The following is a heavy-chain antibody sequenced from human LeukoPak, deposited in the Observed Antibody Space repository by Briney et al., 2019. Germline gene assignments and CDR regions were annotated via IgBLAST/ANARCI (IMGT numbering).Heavy chain of an antibody. CDR3: ARRELLSTPDAFDI. V-gene: IGHV4-39*01. D-gene: IGHD3-10*01. CDR1: GGSISRSSYY. J-gene: IGHJ3*02. Sequence: PSETLSLTCTVSGGSISRSSYYWGWIRQPPGKGLEWIGSIYYSGTTYSNPSLKSRVTISVDTSKNQFSLKVSSVTAADTAVYYCARRELLSTPDAFDIWGQGTMVTVSS. CDR2: IYYSGTT.